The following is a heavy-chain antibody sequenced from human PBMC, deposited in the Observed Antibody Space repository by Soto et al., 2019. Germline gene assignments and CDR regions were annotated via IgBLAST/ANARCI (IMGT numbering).Heavy chain of an antibody. J-gene: IGHJ5*02. V-gene: IGHV4-34*01. CDR3: ARGPTLPITIFGVVISDRSWFDP. CDR2: INHSGST. CDR1: GGSFSGYY. D-gene: IGHD3-3*01. Sequence: SETLSLTCAVYGGSFSGYYWSWIRQPPGKGLEWIGEINHSGSTDYNPSLKSRVTISVDTSKNQFSLKLSSVTAADTAVYYCARGPTLPITIFGVVISDRSWFDPWGQGTLVTVSS.